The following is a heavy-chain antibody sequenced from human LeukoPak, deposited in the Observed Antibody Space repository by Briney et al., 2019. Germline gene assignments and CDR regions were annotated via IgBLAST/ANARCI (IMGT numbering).Heavy chain of an antibody. J-gene: IGHJ3*02. CDR2: IYSGGST. V-gene: IGHV3-53*01. D-gene: IGHD1-26*01. Sequence: GGSLRLSCAASGFTFSSNYMSWVRQAPGKGLEWVSVIYSGGSTYYADSVKGRFTISRDNSKNTLYLQMNSLRAEDTAVYYCARDSGIPLKDAFDIWGQGTMVTVSS. CDR1: GFTFSSNY. CDR3: ARDSGIPLKDAFDI.